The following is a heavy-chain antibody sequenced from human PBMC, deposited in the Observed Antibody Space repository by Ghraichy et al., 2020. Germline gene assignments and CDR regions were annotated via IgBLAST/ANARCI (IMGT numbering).Heavy chain of an antibody. CDR1: GGSISSYY. CDR3: ARGSGWYYY. J-gene: IGHJ4*02. V-gene: IGHV4-59*01. Sequence: SETLSLTCTVSGGSISSYYWSWIRQPPGRGLEWIGYIYYSGSTNYNPSLKSRVTMSVDTSKNQFSLKLTSVTPTDTAVYYCARGSGWYYYWGQGTLVTVSS. CDR2: IYYSGST. D-gene: IGHD6-19*01.